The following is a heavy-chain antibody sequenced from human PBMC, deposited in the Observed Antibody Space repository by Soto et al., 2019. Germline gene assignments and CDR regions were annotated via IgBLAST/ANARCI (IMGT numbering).Heavy chain of an antibody. J-gene: IGHJ6*02. CDR2: IIPIFGTA. CDR1: GGTFSSYA. V-gene: IGHV1-69*13. CDR3: AIGASPARKYCSNGVCRGPYYYYGMDV. D-gene: IGHD2-8*01. Sequence: SVKVSCKASGGTFSSYAISWVRQAPGQGLEGMGGIIPIFGTANYAQKFQGRVTITADESTSTAYMELSSLRSEDTAVYYCAIGASPARKYCSNGVCRGPYYYYGMDVWGQGTTVTVSS.